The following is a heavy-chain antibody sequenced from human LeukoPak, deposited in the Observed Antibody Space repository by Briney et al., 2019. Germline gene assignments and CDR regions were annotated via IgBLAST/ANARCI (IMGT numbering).Heavy chain of an antibody. Sequence: GGSLRLSCSASGFTFSSYAMHWVRQAPGKGLEWVAVISYDGSNKDYADSVKGRFTISRDNSRNTLSLQMNSLRPEDTAVYYCAKDLLYYGPGTYYNAAEYFQFWGQGTQVTVSS. CDR2: ISYDGSNK. V-gene: IGHV3-30*18. J-gene: IGHJ1*01. D-gene: IGHD3-10*01. CDR3: AKDLLYYGPGTYYNAAEYFQF. CDR1: GFTFSSYA.